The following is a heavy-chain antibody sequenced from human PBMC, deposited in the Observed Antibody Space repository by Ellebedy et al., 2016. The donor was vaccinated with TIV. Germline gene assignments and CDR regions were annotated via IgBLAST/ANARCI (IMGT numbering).Heavy chain of an antibody. J-gene: IGHJ4*02. CDR1: GFTVSTNY. V-gene: IGHV3-53*01. Sequence: GESLKISCAASGFTVSTNYMSWVRQAPGKGLEWVSVIFSGGSTYYADSVKGRFTISRDNSKNTLYLQMNSLRAEDTAVYYCARLATVTPFDYWGQGTLVTVSS. D-gene: IGHD4-17*01. CDR2: IFSGGST. CDR3: ARLATVTPFDY.